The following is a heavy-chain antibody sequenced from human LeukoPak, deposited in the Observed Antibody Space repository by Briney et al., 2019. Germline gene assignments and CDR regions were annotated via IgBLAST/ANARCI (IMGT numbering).Heavy chain of an antibody. CDR2: IYYSGST. CDR1: GGSISSYY. Sequence: SETLSLTCTVSGGSISSYYWSWIQQPPGKGLEWIGYIYYSGSTNYNPSLKSRVTISVDTSKNQFSLKLSSVTAADTAVYYCASSYYYDSSGAFDYWGQGTLVTVSS. CDR3: ASSYYYDSSGAFDY. V-gene: IGHV4-59*08. J-gene: IGHJ4*02. D-gene: IGHD3-22*01.